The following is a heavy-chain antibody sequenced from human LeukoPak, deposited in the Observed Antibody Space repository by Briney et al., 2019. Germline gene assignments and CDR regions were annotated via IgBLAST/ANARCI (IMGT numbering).Heavy chain of an antibody. Sequence: SETLSLTCTVSGGSISSYYWSWIRQPPGKGLEWTGYIYYSGSTNYNPSLKSRVTISVDTSKNQFSLKLSSVTAADTAVYYCARHGGWHYFDYWGQGTLVTVSS. D-gene: IGHD6-19*01. J-gene: IGHJ4*02. CDR3: ARHGGWHYFDY. CDR2: IYYSGST. V-gene: IGHV4-59*08. CDR1: GGSISSYY.